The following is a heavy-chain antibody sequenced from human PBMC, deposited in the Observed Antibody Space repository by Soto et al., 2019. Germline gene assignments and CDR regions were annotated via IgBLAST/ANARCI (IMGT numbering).Heavy chain of an antibody. Sequence: SGPTLVNPTQTLTLTCTFSGFSLSTTRVGVGWIRQPPGKALEWLALIYWDDDKRYSPFLKSRLTITKDTSKNQVVLTMTSMDPMDTATYFCAHTLVAGLGYYFDYWGQGTLVTVSS. CDR2: IYWDDDK. CDR3: AHTLVAGLGYYFDY. D-gene: IGHD6-19*01. CDR1: GFSLSTTRVG. V-gene: IGHV2-5*02. J-gene: IGHJ4*02.